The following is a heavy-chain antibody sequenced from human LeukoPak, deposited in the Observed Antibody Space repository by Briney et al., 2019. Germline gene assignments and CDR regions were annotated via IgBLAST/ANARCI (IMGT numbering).Heavy chain of an antibody. Sequence: SETLSLTCTLSGGSISTYYWSWIRQPPGKGLDLIGYIYHSGSTNYNPSLKSRVTISVDTSKNQFSLKLSSVTAADTAVYYCARGGGYASPIGHWGQGALVTVSS. D-gene: IGHD5-12*01. V-gene: IGHV4-59*01. CDR2: IYHSGST. CDR3: ARGGGYASPIGH. CDR1: GGSISTYY. J-gene: IGHJ4*02.